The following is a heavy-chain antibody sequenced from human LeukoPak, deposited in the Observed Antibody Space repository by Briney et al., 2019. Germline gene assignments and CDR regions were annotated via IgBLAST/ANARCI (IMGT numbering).Heavy chain of an antibody. CDR1: GFTFSSYG. V-gene: IGHV3-7*01. CDR2: IKEDGSEK. Sequence: GGSLRLSCAASGFTFSSYGMHWVRQAPGKGLEWVANIKEDGSEKYYVDSVKGRFTISRDNAKNSLYLQMNSLRAEDTAVYYCARGTLNNYGYLYWGQGTLVTVSS. J-gene: IGHJ4*02. CDR3: ARGTLNNYGYLY. D-gene: IGHD5-18*01.